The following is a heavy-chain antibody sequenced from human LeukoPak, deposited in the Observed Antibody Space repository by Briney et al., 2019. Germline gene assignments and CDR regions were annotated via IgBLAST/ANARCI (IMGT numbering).Heavy chain of an antibody. CDR2: IYYSGRT. CDR3: ARHPQGAAQGSVFDY. J-gene: IGHJ4*02. Sequence: SETLSLTCTVSGGSISTYFWSWIRQPPGKGLEWIGYIYYSGRTNYNPSLKSRVTISVDTSQNQFSLRLSSVTAAVTAVYYCARHPQGAAQGSVFDYWGQGTLVTVSS. CDR1: GGSISTYF. V-gene: IGHV4-59*08. D-gene: IGHD2-15*01.